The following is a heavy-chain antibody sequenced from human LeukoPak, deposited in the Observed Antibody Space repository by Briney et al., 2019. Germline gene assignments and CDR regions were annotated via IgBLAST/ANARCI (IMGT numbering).Heavy chain of an antibody. CDR2: IIPIFGTA. V-gene: IGHV1-69*13. CDR1: GGTFSSYA. D-gene: IGHD3-22*01. Sequence: AASVKVSCKASGGTFSSYAISWVRQAPGQGLEWMGGIIPIFGTANYAQKFQGRVTITADESTSTAYMELSSLRSEDTAVYCCARDLEYYDSSGYRASFDPWGQGTLVTVSS. J-gene: IGHJ5*02. CDR3: ARDLEYYDSSGYRASFDP.